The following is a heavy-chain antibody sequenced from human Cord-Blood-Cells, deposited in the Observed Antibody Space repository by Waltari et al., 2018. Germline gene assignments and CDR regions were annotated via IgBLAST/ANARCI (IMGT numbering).Heavy chain of an antibody. CDR1: GGSFSGYY. V-gene: IGHV4-34*01. D-gene: IGHD4-4*01. CDR3: AMSDYSGWVDY. Sequence: QVQLQQWGAGLLKPSETLSLTCAVYGGSFSGYYWSWIRQPPGKGLEWIGEINHSGSTNYNPSLKSRVTISVDTSKNQFSLKLSSVTAADTAVYYCAMSDYSGWVDYWGQGTLVTVSS. J-gene: IGHJ4*02. CDR2: INHSGST.